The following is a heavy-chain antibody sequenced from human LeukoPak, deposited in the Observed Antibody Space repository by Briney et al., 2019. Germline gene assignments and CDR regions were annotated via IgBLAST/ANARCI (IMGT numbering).Heavy chain of an antibody. Sequence: GGSLRLSCAASGFALSSHWMTWVRQVPGRGPEWVANVNRDGSETYYLDSVKGRFTISKDNAKNSLYLQMNSLRAEDTALYHCAREHSGYSYFDYWGQGTLVTVSS. CDR1: GFALSSHW. CDR2: VNRDGSET. CDR3: AREHSGYSYFDY. D-gene: IGHD3-22*01. V-gene: IGHV3-7*03. J-gene: IGHJ4*02.